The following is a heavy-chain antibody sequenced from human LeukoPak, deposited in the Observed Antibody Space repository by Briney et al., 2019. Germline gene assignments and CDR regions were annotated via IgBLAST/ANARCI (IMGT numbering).Heavy chain of an antibody. CDR1: GFTFSTYA. CDR3: ARSSSLSY. D-gene: IGHD2-2*01. V-gene: IGHV3-23*01. Sequence: GGSLRLSCAASGFTFSTYAVNWVRQAPGKGLEWVSTISGSGDSTYYADSVKGRFTISRDSASNSLYLQMNSLRAEDTAVYYCARSSSLSYWGQGTLVTVSS. CDR2: ISGSGDST. J-gene: IGHJ4*02.